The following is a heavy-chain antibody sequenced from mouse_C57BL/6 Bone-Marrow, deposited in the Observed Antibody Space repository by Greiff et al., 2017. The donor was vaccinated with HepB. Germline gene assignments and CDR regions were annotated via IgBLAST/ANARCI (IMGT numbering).Heavy chain of an antibody. J-gene: IGHJ4*01. CDR3: ANELGRYYAMDY. V-gene: IGHV1-52*01. CDR1: GYTFTSYW. Sequence: QVQLQQPGAELVRPGSSVKLSCKASGYTFTSYWMHWVKQRPIQGLEWISNIDPSDSETHYNQKFKDKATLTVDKSSSTAYMQLSSLTSEDSAVYYCANELGRYYAMDYWGQGTSVTVSS. CDR2: IDPSDSET. D-gene: IGHD4-1*01.